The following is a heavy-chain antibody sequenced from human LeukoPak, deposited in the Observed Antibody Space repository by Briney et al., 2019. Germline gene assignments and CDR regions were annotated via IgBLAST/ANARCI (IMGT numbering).Heavy chain of an antibody. CDR3: ARDQEGFDY. J-gene: IGHJ4*02. CDR1: GYTITSNY. CDR2: IYPRDGST. Sequence: ASVKVSCKASGYTITSNYIHWVRQAPGQGLKWMGMIYPRDGSTSYAQKSQGRVTVTRDTSTSTVHMELSGLRSEDTAVYYCARDQEGFDYWGQGTLVTVSS. V-gene: IGHV1-46*01.